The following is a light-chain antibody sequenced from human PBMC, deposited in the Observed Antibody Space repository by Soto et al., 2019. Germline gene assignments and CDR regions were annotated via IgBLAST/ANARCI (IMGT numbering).Light chain of an antibody. CDR1: QAFSTSY. CDR3: QHYGSTPRT. Sequence: EILLTQSPGTLSLSPGDRATLSCRVSQAFSTSYLAWFQQRPGQAPRLLIYGTSKRASDIPDRFSGSGSGTDFTLTISRLEPEDFAVYYCQHYGSTPRTFGQGTKVEIK. J-gene: IGKJ2*01. V-gene: IGKV3-20*01. CDR2: GTS.